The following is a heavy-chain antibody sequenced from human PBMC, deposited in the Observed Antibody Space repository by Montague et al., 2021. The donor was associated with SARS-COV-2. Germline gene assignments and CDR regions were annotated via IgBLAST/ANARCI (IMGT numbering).Heavy chain of an antibody. D-gene: IGHD2/OR15-2a*01. CDR3: AKSAWHNWYFDI. CDR1: GDSISRNSYY. CDR2: MPYSGST. Sequence: SETLSLTCTVSGDSISRNSYYWGWIRQPPGKGLEWIGSMPYSGSTYHNPSLKSRVSISVDTSKNQFSLTLCSMTAADTAVYYCAKSAWHNWYFDIWGRGTLVTVSS. J-gene: IGHJ2*01. V-gene: IGHV4-39*01.